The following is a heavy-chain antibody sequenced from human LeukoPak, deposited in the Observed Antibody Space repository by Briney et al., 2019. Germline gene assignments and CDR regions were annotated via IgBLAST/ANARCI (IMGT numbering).Heavy chain of an antibody. Sequence: SETLSLTCTVSDGSISSSSYYWGWIRQPPGKGLEWIGSIYYSGSTYYNPSLKSRVTISVDTSKNQFSLKLSSVTAADTAVYYCARGSQPADWGQGTLVTVSS. CDR3: ARGSQPAD. J-gene: IGHJ4*02. V-gene: IGHV4-39*01. D-gene: IGHD1-26*01. CDR1: DGSISSSSYY. CDR2: IYYSGST.